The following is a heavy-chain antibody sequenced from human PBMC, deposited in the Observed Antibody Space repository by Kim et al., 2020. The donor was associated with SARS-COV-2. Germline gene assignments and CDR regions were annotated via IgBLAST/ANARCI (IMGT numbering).Heavy chain of an antibody. Sequence: ANYAQEFQGRVTITADESTSTAYMELSSLRSEDTAVYYCARDQGYNWFDPWGQGTLVTVSS. J-gene: IGHJ5*02. V-gene: IGHV1-69*01. CDR3: ARDQGYNWFDP. CDR2: A.